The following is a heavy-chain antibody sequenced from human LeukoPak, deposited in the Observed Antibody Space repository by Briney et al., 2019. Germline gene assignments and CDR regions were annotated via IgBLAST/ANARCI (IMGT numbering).Heavy chain of an antibody. CDR2: ISYDGSNK. Sequence: GGSLRLSCAASGFTFSSYAMHWVRQAPGKGLEWVAVISYDGSNKHYADSVKGRFTISRDNSKNTLYLQMNSLRAEDTAVYYCARDRSLDYWGQGTLVTVSS. V-gene: IGHV3-30*04. J-gene: IGHJ4*02. CDR3: ARDRSLDY. D-gene: IGHD2-15*01. CDR1: GFTFSSYA.